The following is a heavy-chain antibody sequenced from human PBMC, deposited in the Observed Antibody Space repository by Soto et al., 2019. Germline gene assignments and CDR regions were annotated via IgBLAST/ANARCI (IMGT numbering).Heavy chain of an antibody. Sequence: QVQLVQSGAEVKKPGSSVRVSCKASGGTLRNYGISWVRQAPGQGLEWMGGIIPVFGTANYAQKFQGRVTLTTDESTSTGYMDVTSLRSEDTAVYYCSRGDATKIVVTTYYGMDVWGQGTTVTVSS. CDR1: GGTLRNYG. D-gene: IGHD4-17*01. CDR2: IIPVFGTA. CDR3: SRGDATKIVVTTYYGMDV. V-gene: IGHV1-69*05. J-gene: IGHJ6*02.